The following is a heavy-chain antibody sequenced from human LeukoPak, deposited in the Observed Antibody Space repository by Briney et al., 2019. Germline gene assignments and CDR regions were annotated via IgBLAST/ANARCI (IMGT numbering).Heavy chain of an antibody. CDR3: ARENYYDSSGHDY. J-gene: IGHJ4*02. D-gene: IGHD3-22*01. CDR1: GGSISSYY. V-gene: IGHV4-59*01. Sequence: SETLSLTCTVSGGSISSYYWSWIRQPPGKGLEWIGYIYYSGSTNYNPSLKSRVTISVDTSKNQFSLKLSSATAADTAVYYCARENYYDSSGHDYWGQGTLVTVSS. CDR2: IYYSGST.